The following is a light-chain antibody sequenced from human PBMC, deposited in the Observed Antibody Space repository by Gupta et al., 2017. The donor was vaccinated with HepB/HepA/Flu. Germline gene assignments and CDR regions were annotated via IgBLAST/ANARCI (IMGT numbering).Light chain of an antibody. CDR2: GAS. CDR1: QSVSSS. Sequence: IVMTQSPAALSVSPGERATLSCRASQSVSSSIAWYQQRGGQAPRLLIHGASTRATGIPARFSGSESGTEFTLTISSLQSEDFAVYYCQQYKNWPLTFGQGTKVEIK. V-gene: IGKV3-15*01. J-gene: IGKJ2*01. CDR3: QQYKNWPLT.